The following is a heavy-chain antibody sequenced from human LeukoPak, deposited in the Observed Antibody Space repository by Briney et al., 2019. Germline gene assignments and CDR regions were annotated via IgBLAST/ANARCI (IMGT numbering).Heavy chain of an antibody. J-gene: IGHJ4*02. CDR1: GDSISNGVYY. V-gene: IGHV4-31*03. D-gene: IGHD3-3*01. CDR3: ASTLGSAYYDLWSGYYKNSQFDY. Sequence: PSQTLSLTCTVSGDSISNGVYYWSWIRQHPGKGLEWIGEINHSGSTNYNPSLKSRVTISVDTSKNQFSLKLSSVTAADTAVYYCASTLGSAYYDLWSGYYKNSQFDYWGQGTLVTVSS. CDR2: INHSGST.